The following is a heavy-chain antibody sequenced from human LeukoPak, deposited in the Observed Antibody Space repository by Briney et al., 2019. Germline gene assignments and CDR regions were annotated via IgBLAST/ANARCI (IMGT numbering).Heavy chain of an antibody. Sequence: GGSLRLSCAASGFTFSSYAMSWVRQAPGKGLEWVSVISGSGGSTDYADSVKGQFTISRDNAKNSLYLQMNSLRVEDTAVYYCARVIGSYGDSAYWGQGTLVTVSS. CDR2: ISGSGGST. D-gene: IGHD4-17*01. J-gene: IGHJ4*02. CDR3: ARVIGSYGDSAY. CDR1: GFTFSSYA. V-gene: IGHV3-23*01.